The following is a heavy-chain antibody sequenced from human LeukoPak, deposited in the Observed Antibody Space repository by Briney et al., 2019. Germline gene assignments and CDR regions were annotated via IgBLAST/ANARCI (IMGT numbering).Heavy chain of an antibody. CDR3: ARAFVAAAGDDY. V-gene: IGHV1-8*03. CDR2: MNPNSGNT. D-gene: IGHD6-13*01. Sequence: ASVKVSCKASGYTFTSYDINWVRQAPGQGLEWMGWMNPNSGNTDYAQKFQGRVTISRNTSISRAYMEVSSLRSEDTAVYYCARAFVAAAGDDYWGQGTLVTVSS. CDR1: GYTFTSYD. J-gene: IGHJ4*02.